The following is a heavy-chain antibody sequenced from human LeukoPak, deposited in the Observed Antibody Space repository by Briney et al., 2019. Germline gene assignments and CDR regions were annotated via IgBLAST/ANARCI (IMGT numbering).Heavy chain of an antibody. Sequence: GGSLRLSCAASGFTFSSYEMNWVRQAPGKGLQWVSYVSSSGSTIYYADSVKGRFTISRDNAKNSLYLQMNSLRAEDTGIYYCARGAYRIAAAGTWYFDPWGRGTPVTIFS. J-gene: IGHJ2*01. V-gene: IGHV3-48*03. D-gene: IGHD6-13*01. CDR2: VSSSGSTI. CDR3: ARGAYRIAAAGTWYFDP. CDR1: GFTFSSYE.